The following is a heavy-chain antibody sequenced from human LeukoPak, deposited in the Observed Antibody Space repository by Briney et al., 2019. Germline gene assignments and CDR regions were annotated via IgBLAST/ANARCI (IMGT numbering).Heavy chain of an antibody. CDR1: GGSISNYY. CDR2: IYDSGST. CDR3: ARVRYYDFWNGPSPPYYFDY. J-gene: IGHJ4*02. Sequence: PSETLSLTCAVSGGSISNYYWSWIRQPPGKGLEWIGYIYDSGSTNYNPSLKSRVTISVDTSKNQFSLNLSSVTAAGTAVYYCARVRYYDFWNGPSPPYYFDYWGQGTLVTVSS. D-gene: IGHD3-3*01. V-gene: IGHV4-59*08.